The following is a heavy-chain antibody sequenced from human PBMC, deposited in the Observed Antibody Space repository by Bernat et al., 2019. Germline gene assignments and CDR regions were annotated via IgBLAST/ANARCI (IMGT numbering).Heavy chain of an antibody. CDR1: GYTFTGYY. D-gene: IGHD6-19*01. CDR3: ASGIAVGSDAFDI. CDR2: INPNSGGP. J-gene: IGHJ3*02. Sequence: QVQLVQSGAEVKKPGASVKVSCKASGYTFTGYYMHWVRQAPGQGLEWMGWINPNSGGPNYAQKFQGWVTMTRDTSISTAYMELSRLRSDDTAVYYCASGIAVGSDAFDIWGQGTMVTVSS. V-gene: IGHV1-2*04.